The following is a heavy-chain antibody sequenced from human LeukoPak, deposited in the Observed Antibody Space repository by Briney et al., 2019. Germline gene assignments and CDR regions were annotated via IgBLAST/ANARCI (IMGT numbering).Heavy chain of an antibody. V-gene: IGHV4-61*10. CDR2: IYYSGTT. Sequence: PSETLSLTCTVSGGSISSGSYYWSWIRQPAGKGLAWIGHIYYSGTTNYNPSLKSRVTISVDTSKNQFSLKLSSVTAADTAVYYCARRGGWSDYSSGWYYFDYWGQGTLVTVSS. CDR3: ARRGGWSDYSSGWYYFDY. CDR1: GGSISSGSYY. D-gene: IGHD6-19*01. J-gene: IGHJ4*02.